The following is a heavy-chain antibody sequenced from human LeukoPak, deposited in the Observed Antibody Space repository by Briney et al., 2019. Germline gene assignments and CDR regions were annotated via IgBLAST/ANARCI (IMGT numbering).Heavy chain of an antibody. CDR3: TTEPSDY. D-gene: IGHD2-2*01. CDR1: GFTFSNAW. CDR2: IKSKIDGGTT. J-gene: IGHJ4*02. V-gene: IGHV3-15*01. Sequence: GGSLRLSCAASGFTFSNAWMNWVRQAPGKGLEWVGRIKSKIDGGTTDYAAPVKGRFTISRDDLKRTVYLQMNSLKTEDTAVYYCTTEPSDYWGQGTLVTVSS.